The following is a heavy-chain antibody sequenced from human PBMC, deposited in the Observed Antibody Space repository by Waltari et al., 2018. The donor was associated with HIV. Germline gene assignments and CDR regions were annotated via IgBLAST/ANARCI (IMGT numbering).Heavy chain of an antibody. Sequence: QVQLVESGGGVVQHGRYLRLSCAASGFTSSNYGMHWVRQAPGKGLEWVAVISYDGSNKYYADSVKDRFTISRDNSKNTLYLQMNSLRAEDTAVYYCAKGSAPGNFDYWGQGTLVTVSS. J-gene: IGHJ4*02. CDR2: ISYDGSNK. D-gene: IGHD6-13*01. CDR1: GFTSSNYG. V-gene: IGHV3-30*18. CDR3: AKGSAPGNFDY.